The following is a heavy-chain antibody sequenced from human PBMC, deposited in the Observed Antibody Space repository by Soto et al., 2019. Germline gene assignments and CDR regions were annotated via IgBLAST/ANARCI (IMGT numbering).Heavy chain of an antibody. V-gene: IGHV3-49*03. CDR3: TRDHCTNGVCHNWFDP. CDR2: IRSKAYGGTT. D-gene: IGHD2-8*01. CDR1: GFTFGDYA. Sequence: PGGSLRLSCTASGFTFGDYAMSWFRQAPGKGLEWVGFIRSKAYGGTTEYAASVKGRFTISRDDSKSIAYLQMNSLKTEDTAVYYCTRDHCTNGVCHNWFDPWGQGTLVTVSS. J-gene: IGHJ5*02.